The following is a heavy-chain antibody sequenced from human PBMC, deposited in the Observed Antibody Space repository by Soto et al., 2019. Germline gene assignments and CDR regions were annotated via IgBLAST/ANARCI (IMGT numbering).Heavy chain of an antibody. J-gene: IGHJ5*02. Sequence: SVKVSCKASGGTFSSYAISWVRQAPGQGLEWMGGIIPIFGTANYAQKFQGRVTITADESTSTAYMELSSLRSEDTAVYYCARWALGGAEIDPWGQGTLVTSPQ. CDR3: ARWALGGAEIDP. V-gene: IGHV1-69*13. CDR2: IIPIFGTA. CDR1: GGTFSSYA. D-gene: IGHD1-26*01.